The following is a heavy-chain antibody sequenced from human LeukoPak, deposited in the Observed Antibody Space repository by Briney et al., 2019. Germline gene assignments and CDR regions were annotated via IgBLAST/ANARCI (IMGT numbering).Heavy chain of an antibody. CDR3: AREIVGASPFDY. J-gene: IGHJ4*02. V-gene: IGHV4-39*07. CDR2: IYYGGST. Sequence: SETLSLTCTVPGDSISSSDYYWGWIRQPPGKGLQWIGTIYYGGSTYYDPSLESRVTISLDTSRNQFSLKLSSVTAADTAVYFCAREIVGASPFDYWGQGTLVTVSS. D-gene: IGHD1-26*01. CDR1: GDSISSSDYY.